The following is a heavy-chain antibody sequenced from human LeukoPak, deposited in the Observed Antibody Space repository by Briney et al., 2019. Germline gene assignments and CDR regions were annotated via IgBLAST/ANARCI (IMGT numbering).Heavy chain of an antibody. D-gene: IGHD3-22*01. CDR3: ASLGTREVITTSFDY. CDR1: GLTFSSYG. V-gene: IGHV3-30*03. J-gene: IGHJ4*02. Sequence: GGSLRLSCAASGLTFSSYGMPWVRQAPGKGLEWVAVISHDGSITYYVDSVKGRFTISRDNSKNTLYLQMHSLRAEDTAVYYCASLGTREVITTSFDYWGQGTLVTVSS. CDR2: ISHDGSIT.